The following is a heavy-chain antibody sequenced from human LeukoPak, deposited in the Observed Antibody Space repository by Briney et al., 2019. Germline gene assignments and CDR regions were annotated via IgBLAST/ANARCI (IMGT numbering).Heavy chain of an antibody. Sequence: SVKVSCKASGGTFSSYAISWVRQAPGQGLEWMGGIIPIFGTANYAQKFQGRVTITADESTSTAYMELSSLRSEDTAVYYCARDCSSTSCYGYFGYWGQGALVTVSS. V-gene: IGHV1-69*01. CDR2: IIPIFGTA. CDR3: ARDCSSTSCYGYFGY. D-gene: IGHD2-2*01. CDR1: GGTFSSYA. J-gene: IGHJ4*02.